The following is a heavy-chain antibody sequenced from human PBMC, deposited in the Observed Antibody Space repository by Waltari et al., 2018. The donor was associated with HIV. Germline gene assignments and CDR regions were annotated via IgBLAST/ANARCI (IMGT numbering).Heavy chain of an antibody. J-gene: IGHJ3*01. Sequence: QVQMVQSGAEVKKTAASVKVSCKTSGFSLTGYYIHWVRQAPGQGLEWMGWIYSNTGDTNYGLQFEGRVTMTRDTSMRTAYMELRTLRSDDTALYYCARQMTFYDAFDVWGQGTVVTVSS. CDR2: IYSNTGDT. CDR1: GFSLTGYY. V-gene: IGHV1-2*02. CDR3: ARQMTFYDAFDV.